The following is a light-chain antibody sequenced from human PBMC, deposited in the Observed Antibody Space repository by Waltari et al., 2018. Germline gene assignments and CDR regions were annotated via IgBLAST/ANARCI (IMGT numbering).Light chain of an antibody. CDR3: QQYNSWRT. V-gene: IGKV3-15*01. J-gene: IGKJ2*01. CDR1: QSIARN. CDR2: GAS. Sequence: EIVMTQSPTTLSVSPGERATLSCRASQSIARNLAWYQQKPGQAPRLLMYGASTRATGIPARFSGSGSGTDFTLTISSLQSEDSAVYYCQQYNSWRTFGQGTKLEIK.